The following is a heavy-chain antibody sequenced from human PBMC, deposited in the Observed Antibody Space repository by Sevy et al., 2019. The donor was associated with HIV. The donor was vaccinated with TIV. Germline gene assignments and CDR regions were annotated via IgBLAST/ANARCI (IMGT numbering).Heavy chain of an antibody. CDR1: GFTFSSAW. CDR2: IKSRTDGGTR. J-gene: IGHJ4*02. Sequence: GGSLRLSCADSGFTFSSAWMTWVRQAPGKGLEWVGRIKSRTDGGTREYAAPVRGRFTISRDDSKNTLYLQMNSLKTEDTAVYYCVSGALGEPEGYWGQGTLVTVSS. CDR3: VSGALGEPEGY. D-gene: IGHD3-16*01. V-gene: IGHV3-15*01.